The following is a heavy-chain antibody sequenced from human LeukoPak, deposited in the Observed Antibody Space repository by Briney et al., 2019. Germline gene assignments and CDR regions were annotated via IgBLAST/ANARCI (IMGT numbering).Heavy chain of an antibody. J-gene: IGHJ4*02. CDR2: YIPMFGTA. CDR1: GCTFSRYA. Sequence: ASVKVSCKASGCTFSRYAISWVRQAPGQGLEWMGGYIPMFGTASYAQNFQNSVTITADESTSTFSMEVSSLRPEDTAVYFCAGASSKWELSFWGQGTLVTVSS. V-gene: IGHV1-69*13. CDR3: AGASSKWELSF. D-gene: IGHD1-26*01.